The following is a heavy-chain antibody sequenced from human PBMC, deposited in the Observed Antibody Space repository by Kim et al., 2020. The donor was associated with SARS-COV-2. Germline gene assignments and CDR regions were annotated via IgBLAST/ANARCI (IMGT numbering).Heavy chain of an antibody. V-gene: IGHV6-1*01. CDR3: ARGAYDFWSGYYYYYGMDV. J-gene: IGHJ6*02. CDR1: GDSVSSNSAA. CDR2: TYYRSKWYN. Sequence: SQTLSLTCAISGDSVSSNSAAWNWIRQSPSRGLEWLGRTYYRSKWYNDYAVSVKSRITINPYTSKNQFSLQLNSVTPEDTAVYYCARGAYDFWSGYYYYYGMDVWGQGTTVTVSS. D-gene: IGHD3-3*01.